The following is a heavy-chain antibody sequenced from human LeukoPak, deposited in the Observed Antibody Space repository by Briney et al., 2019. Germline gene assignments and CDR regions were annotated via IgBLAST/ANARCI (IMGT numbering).Heavy chain of an antibody. V-gene: IGHV1-24*01. CDR2: FDPEDGET. Sequence: ASVKVSCKVSGYTLTELSMHWVRQAPGKGLEWMGGFDPEDGETIYAQKFQGRVTMTEDTSTDTAYMELSSLRSEDTAVYYCARAAAGTIRRGGSFDHWGQGTLVTVSS. CDR1: GYTLTELS. J-gene: IGHJ4*02. D-gene: IGHD6-13*01. CDR3: ARAAAGTIRRGGSFDH.